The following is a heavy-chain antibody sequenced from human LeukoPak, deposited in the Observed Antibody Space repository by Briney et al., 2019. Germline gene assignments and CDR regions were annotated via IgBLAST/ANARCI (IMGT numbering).Heavy chain of an antibody. CDR1: GFTFSRYE. CDR2: ISAAGTTM. D-gene: IGHD3-10*01. Sequence: GGSLRLSCAASGFTFSRYEMNWVRQSPGRGLEWLSYISAAGTTMRYADSVRGRFTIARDNAKNTLYLQMNNLRAEDTAIYYCARGTQSPVSGYFDFWGQGTLVTVSS. J-gene: IGHJ4*02. CDR3: ARGTQSPVSGYFDF. V-gene: IGHV3-48*03.